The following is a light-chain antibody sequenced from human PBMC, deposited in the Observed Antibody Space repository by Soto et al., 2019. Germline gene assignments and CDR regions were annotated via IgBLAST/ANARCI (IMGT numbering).Light chain of an antibody. Sequence: QSVLTQPASVSASPGQSITISCTGTSSDVGGYKYVSWYQQYPGKAPKLMMYEVSNRPSGISNRFSGSKSGNTASLTITGLRAEDEADYYCSSYSSSSPCVFGTGTKVTVL. V-gene: IGLV2-14*01. CDR2: EVS. CDR1: SSDVGGYKY. J-gene: IGLJ1*01. CDR3: SSYSSSSPCV.